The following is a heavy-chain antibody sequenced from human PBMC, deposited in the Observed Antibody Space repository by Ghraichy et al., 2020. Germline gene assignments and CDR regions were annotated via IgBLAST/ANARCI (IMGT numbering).Heavy chain of an antibody. V-gene: IGHV3-48*02. J-gene: IGHJ4*02. Sequence: LSLTCAASGFTFSSYAMNWVRQAPGKGLEWVSYVSGSSSSVYYADSVKGRFTISRDNAKNSLYLQMDSLRDEDTAVYYCARDATSSAWGFDYWGQGALGTVSS. CDR3: ARDATSSAWGFDY. CDR1: GFTFSSYA. D-gene: IGHD6-19*01. CDR2: VSGSSSSV.